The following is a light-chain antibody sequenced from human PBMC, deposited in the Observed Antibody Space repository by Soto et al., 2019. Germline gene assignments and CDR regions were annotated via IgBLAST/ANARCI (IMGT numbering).Light chain of an antibody. CDR2: EDN. V-gene: IGLV6-57*02. J-gene: IGLJ2*01. Sequence: NFMLTQPHSVSESPGQTVTISCTGSSGSIASNNVQWYQQRPGSAPTTVIYEDNQRPSWVPDRFSGSIDSSSNSASLTISVLKTEDEADYYCQSYDSSNLVFGGGTKVTVL. CDR3: QSYDSSNLV. CDR1: SGSIASNN.